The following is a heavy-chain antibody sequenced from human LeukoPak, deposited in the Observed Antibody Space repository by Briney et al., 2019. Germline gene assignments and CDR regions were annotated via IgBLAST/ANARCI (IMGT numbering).Heavy chain of an antibody. CDR3: ATNSGYDLGPDY. CDR1: GGSISSGSYY. CDR2: IYTSGST. V-gene: IGHV4-61*02. J-gene: IGHJ4*02. Sequence: SETLSLTCTVSGGSISSGSYYWSWIRQPAGKGLEWIGRIYTSGSTNYNPSLKSRVTISVDTSKNQFSLKLSSVTAADTAVYYCATNSGYDLGPDYWGQGTLVTVSS. D-gene: IGHD5-12*01.